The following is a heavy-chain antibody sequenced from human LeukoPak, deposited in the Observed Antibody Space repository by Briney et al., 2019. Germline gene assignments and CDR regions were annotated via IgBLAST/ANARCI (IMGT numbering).Heavy chain of an antibody. CDR1: GGSFSGYY. J-gene: IGHJ6*03. Sequence: PETLSLTCAVYGGSFSGYYWSWIRQPPGKGLEWIGEINHSGSTNYNPSLKSRVTISVDTSKNQFSLKLSSVTAADTAVYYCATRITMVRGVTEYYYYYMDVWGKGTTVTVSS. CDR2: INHSGST. D-gene: IGHD3-10*01. V-gene: IGHV4-34*01. CDR3: ATRITMVRGVTEYYYYYMDV.